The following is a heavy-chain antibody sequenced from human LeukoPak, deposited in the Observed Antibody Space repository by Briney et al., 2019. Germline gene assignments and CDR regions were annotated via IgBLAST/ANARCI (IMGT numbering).Heavy chain of an antibody. Sequence: SETLSLTCVVSGGSFSGYYCSWIRQPPGKGLEWIGEVNHSGSTNYNPSLKSRVTISVDTSKNKFSLKLTSVTAADTAVYYCARRLCSSVTCSIAPSGNWLDPWGQGTLVTVSS. CDR3: ARRLCSSVTCSIAPSGNWLDP. D-gene: IGHD2-2*01. J-gene: IGHJ5*02. V-gene: IGHV4-34*01. CDR1: GGSFSGYY. CDR2: VNHSGST.